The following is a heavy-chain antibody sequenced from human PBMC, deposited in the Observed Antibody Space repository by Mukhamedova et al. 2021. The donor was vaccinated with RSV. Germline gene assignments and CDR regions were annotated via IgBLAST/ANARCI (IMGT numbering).Heavy chain of an antibody. CDR3: ARRIAASCYYYYRMDF. D-gene: IGHD6-13*01. Sequence: GKGLEWIGYIYYSGSSNYNPSLXIRVXISVDTSNNQFSLYLSSVTAAYTAVYYCARRIAASCYYYYRMDFCVPGSSFTVSS. V-gene: IGHV4-59*08. CDR2: IYYSGSS. J-gene: IGHJ6*02.